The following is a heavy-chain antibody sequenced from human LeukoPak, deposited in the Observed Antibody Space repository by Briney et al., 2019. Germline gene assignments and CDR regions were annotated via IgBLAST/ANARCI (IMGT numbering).Heavy chain of an antibody. Sequence: PGGSLRLSCAASGFTVSSNFVSWVRQAPGKGLEWVSVLYSGGSAYYADSVKGRFTISRDNSNNMLYLQMNSLRPEDTAVYCCAKDRLFGSGLNGPHYYYGMDVWGQGTTVTVSS. J-gene: IGHJ6*02. CDR1: GFTVSSNF. D-gene: IGHD1-26*01. V-gene: IGHV3-53*05. CDR3: AKDRLFGSGLNGPHYYYGMDV. CDR2: LYSGGSA.